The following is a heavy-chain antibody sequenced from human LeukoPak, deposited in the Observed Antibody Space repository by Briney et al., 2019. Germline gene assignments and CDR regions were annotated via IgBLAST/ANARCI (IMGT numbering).Heavy chain of an antibody. CDR2: INHSGST. D-gene: IGHD6-6*01. V-gene: IGHV4-34*01. J-gene: IGHJ4*02. CDR3: ARVRAAPAD. CDR1: GFSFSSYA. Sequence: PGGSLRLSCAASGFSFSSYAMSWIRQPPGKGLEWIGEINHSGSTNYNPSLKSRVTISVDTSKNQFSLKLSSVTAADTAVYYCARVRAAPADWGQGTLVTVS.